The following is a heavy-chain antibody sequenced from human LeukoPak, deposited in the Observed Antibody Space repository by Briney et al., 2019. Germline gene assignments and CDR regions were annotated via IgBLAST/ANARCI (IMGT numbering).Heavy chain of an antibody. J-gene: IGHJ4*02. V-gene: IGHV3-23*01. D-gene: IGHD6-13*01. Sequence: GGSLRLSCAASGFTFSSHAMSWVRQAPGKGLEWVSAITSGSGSNVYYTDSLKGRFTISRDNSKNTLYLHMNSLRAEDTAVYCCARHGSWSFDYWGQGTLLTVSA. CDR3: ARHGSWSFDY. CDR1: GFTFSSHA. CDR2: ITSGSGSNV.